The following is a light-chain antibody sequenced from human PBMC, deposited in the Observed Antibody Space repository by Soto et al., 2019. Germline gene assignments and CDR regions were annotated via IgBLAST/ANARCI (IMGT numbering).Light chain of an antibody. CDR2: DVS. CDR1: SSDVGGYNY. J-gene: IGLJ3*02. V-gene: IGLV2-11*01. Sequence: QSALTQPRSVSGSPGQSVTISCTGTSSDVGGYNYVSWYQQYPGKAPKLMISDVSKRPSGVPDRFSGSKSGNTASLTISGLQAEDEADYYCCSSAGTYTSVFGGGTKLTVL. CDR3: CSSAGTYTSV.